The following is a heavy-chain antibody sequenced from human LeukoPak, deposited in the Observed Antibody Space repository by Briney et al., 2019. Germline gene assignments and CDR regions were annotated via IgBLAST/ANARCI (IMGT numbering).Heavy chain of an antibody. J-gene: IGHJ4*02. CDR1: GYTFIGHY. Sequence: ASVKVSCKASGYTFIGHYIHWVRQAPGQGLEWMGWINPNSDATKYSQKFQGRVTMTRDTSISTTYMDLTRLTSGDTAVYYCARGPEYGGTIDYWGQGTLVTISS. V-gene: IGHV1-2*02. CDR3: ARGPEYGGTIDY. CDR2: INPNSDAT. D-gene: IGHD4-23*01.